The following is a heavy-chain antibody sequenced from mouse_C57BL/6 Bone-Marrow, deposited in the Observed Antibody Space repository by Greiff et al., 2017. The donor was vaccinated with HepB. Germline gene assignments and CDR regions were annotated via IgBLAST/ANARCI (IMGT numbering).Heavy chain of an antibody. CDR1: GFTFSSYA. Sequence: EVKVVESGGGLVKPGGSLKLSCAASGFTFSSYAMSWVRQTPEKRLEWVATISDGGSYTYYPDNVKGRFTISRDNAKNNLYLQMSHLKSEDTAMYYFAREGFAYWGQGTLVTVSA. J-gene: IGHJ3*01. CDR2: ISDGGSYT. V-gene: IGHV5-4*01. CDR3: AREGFAY.